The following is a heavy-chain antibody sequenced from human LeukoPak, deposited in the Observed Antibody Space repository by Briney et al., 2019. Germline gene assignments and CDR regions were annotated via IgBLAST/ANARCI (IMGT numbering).Heavy chain of an antibody. CDR3: AHRRSLGYCSGTSCLDAFSI. V-gene: IGHV2-5*01. CDR1: GFSLSTSGVG. Sequence: SGPTLVKPTQTLTLTCTFSGFSLSTSGVGVGWIRQPPGKALEWLALIYWNDDKRYSPSLKSRLTITKDTSKNRVVLTMTNMDPVDTATYYCAHRRSLGYCSGTSCLDAFSIWGQGTMITVSS. J-gene: IGHJ3*02. CDR2: IYWNDDK. D-gene: IGHD2-2*01.